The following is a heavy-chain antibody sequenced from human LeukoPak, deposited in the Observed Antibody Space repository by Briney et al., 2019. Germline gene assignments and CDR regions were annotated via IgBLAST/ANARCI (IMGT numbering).Heavy chain of an antibody. V-gene: IGHV1-69*13. CDR1: GGTFSSYA. D-gene: IGHD5-12*01. J-gene: IGHJ3*02. CDR2: IIPIFGTA. Sequence: ASVKVSCKASGGTFSSYAISWVRQAPGQGLEWMGGIIPIFGTANYAQKFQGRVTITADESTSTAYMELSSLRSEDTAVYYCAGHSGYDDAFDIWGQGTMVTVSS. CDR3: AGHSGYDDAFDI.